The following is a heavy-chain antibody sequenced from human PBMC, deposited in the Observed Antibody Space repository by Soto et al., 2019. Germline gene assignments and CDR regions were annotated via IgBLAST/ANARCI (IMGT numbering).Heavy chain of an antibody. Sequence: SETLSLTCAVSGYSISSGYYWGWLRQPPGKGLEWIGSIYHGGSTYYNPSLKSRLSMSVDTSKNQFSLTMKSVTAADTGVYYCASHPLNWSDADSWGQGVLVTVSS. CDR3: ASHPLNWSDADS. J-gene: IGHJ4*02. CDR2: IYHGGST. D-gene: IGHD1-1*01. CDR1: GYSISSGYY. V-gene: IGHV4-38-2*01.